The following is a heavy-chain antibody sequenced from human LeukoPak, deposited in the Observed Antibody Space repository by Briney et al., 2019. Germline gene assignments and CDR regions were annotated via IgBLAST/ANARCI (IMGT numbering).Heavy chain of an antibody. CDR1: GFTFSSYE. J-gene: IGHJ6*03. CDR3: ARDVAAAGTLRYYYYMDV. Sequence: GGSLRLSCAASGFTFSSYEMNWVRQAPGKGLEWVSSISSSSSYIYYADSVKGRFTISRDNAKNSLYLQMNSLRAEDTAVYYCARDVAAAGTLRYYYYMDVWGKGTTVTVSS. V-gene: IGHV3-21*01. D-gene: IGHD6-13*01. CDR2: ISSSSSYI.